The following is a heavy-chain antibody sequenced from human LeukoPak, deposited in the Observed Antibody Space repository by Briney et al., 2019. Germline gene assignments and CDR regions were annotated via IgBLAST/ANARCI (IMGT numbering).Heavy chain of an antibody. Sequence: PGGSLRLSCAASGFTFSSYAMHWVRQAPGKGLEYVSAISSNGGSTYYANSVKGRFTISRDNSKNTLYLQMGSLRAEDMAVYYCARAPTGVLQEGFFDYWGQGTLVTVPS. V-gene: IGHV3-64*01. D-gene: IGHD7-27*01. CDR2: ISSNGGST. CDR1: GFTFSSYA. CDR3: ARAPTGVLQEGFFDY. J-gene: IGHJ4*02.